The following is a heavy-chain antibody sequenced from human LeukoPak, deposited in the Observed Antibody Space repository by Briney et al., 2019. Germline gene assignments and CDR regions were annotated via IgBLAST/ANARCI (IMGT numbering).Heavy chain of an antibody. CDR3: AREEGPGYSSGWYYFDY. V-gene: IGHV4-59*01. Sequence: PSETLSLTCTVSGGSISSYYWSWIRQPPGKGLEWIGYIYYSGSTNYNPSLKSRVTISVDTSKNQFSLKLSSVTAADTAVYYCAREEGPGYSSGWYYFDYWGQGTLVNVSS. D-gene: IGHD6-19*01. J-gene: IGHJ4*02. CDR2: IYYSGST. CDR1: GGSISSYY.